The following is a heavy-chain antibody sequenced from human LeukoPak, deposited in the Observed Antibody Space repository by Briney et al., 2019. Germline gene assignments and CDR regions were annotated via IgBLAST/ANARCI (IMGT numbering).Heavy chain of an antibody. J-gene: IGHJ4*02. V-gene: IGHV4-59*04. CDR2: LYYSGST. D-gene: IGHD1-14*01. Sequence: SETLSLTCTVSGGSISSYYWSWIRQPPGKGLEWIGSLYYSGSTYYNPSLKSRVTFSVDTSKNQFSLNLSSVTAADTAVYYCAVSQRFAEPPGDWGQGTLDTVSS. CDR3: AVSQRFAEPPGD. CDR1: GGSISSYY.